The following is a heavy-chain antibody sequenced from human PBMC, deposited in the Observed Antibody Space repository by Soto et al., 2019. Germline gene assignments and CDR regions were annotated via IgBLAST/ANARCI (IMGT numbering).Heavy chain of an antibody. CDR1: GSSFSSYA. J-gene: IGHJ4*02. CDR2: NNCNGGST. V-gene: IGHV3-23*01. Sequence: PGGSLSLSCAASGSSFSSYAMSWVRQAPGKGLEWGSENNCNGGSTDYTDAVKGRFTISRDKSKNTLYLQMSSQSAEDRAVYYCATADWASYYGFVCGYWHFDYWGQGTLVTVSS. D-gene: IGHD3-3*01. CDR3: ATADWASYYGFVCGYWHFDY.